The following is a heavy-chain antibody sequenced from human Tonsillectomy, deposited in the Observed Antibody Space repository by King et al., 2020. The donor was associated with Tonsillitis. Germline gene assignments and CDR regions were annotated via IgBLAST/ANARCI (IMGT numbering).Heavy chain of an antibody. Sequence: VQSGGSLRLYCAASGFTFSSYAMSWVRQAPGKGLEWVSGISGSGGGTYYADSVKGRFTISRDNSKNTLYLQMNSLRAEDTAVYYCAKDLYYYDSSGYPYFDYWGQGTLVTVSS. D-gene: IGHD3-22*01. CDR1: GFTFSSYA. CDR3: AKDLYYYDSSGYPYFDY. V-gene: IGHV3-23*01. J-gene: IGHJ4*02. CDR2: ISGSGGGT.